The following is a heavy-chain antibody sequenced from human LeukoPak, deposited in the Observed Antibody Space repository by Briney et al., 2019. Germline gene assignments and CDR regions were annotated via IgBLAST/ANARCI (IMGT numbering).Heavy chain of an antibody. V-gene: IGHV3-9*01. Sequence: QPGRSLRLSCAASGFTFDDYAMHWVRQAPGKGLEWVSGISWNSGSIGYADSVKGRFTISRDNSKNTLYLQMNSLRAEDTAVYYCAKDTRVQLERHDGIVYYYYMDVWGKGTTVTISS. D-gene: IGHD1-1*01. CDR3: AKDTRVQLERHDGIVYYYYMDV. CDR1: GFTFDDYA. J-gene: IGHJ6*03. CDR2: ISWNSGSI.